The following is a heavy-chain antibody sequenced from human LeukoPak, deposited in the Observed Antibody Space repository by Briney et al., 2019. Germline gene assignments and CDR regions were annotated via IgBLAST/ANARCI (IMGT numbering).Heavy chain of an antibody. CDR1: GFTFSSYA. V-gene: IGHV3-23*01. Sequence: GGSLRLSCAAPGFTFSSYAMSWVRQTPGKGLEWVSAISGRGGSTFYADSVKGRFTISRDNSKNTLYLQMNSLRAEDTAVYYCARWAPRLTMIVVVITIPYFDYWGQGTLVTVSS. J-gene: IGHJ4*02. D-gene: IGHD3-22*01. CDR3: ARWAPRLTMIVVVITIPYFDY. CDR2: ISGRGGST.